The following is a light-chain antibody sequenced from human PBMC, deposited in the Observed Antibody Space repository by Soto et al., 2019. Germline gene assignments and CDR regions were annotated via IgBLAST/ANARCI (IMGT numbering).Light chain of an antibody. Sequence: DIPMTQSPSSVSASVGDKVTITCRASQGISTWLAWYQQKPGKAPKLLIHLVSSLQIGVPSRFSGSGSGTDFTLTISSLQPEDFATYYCQQGNSFPWTFGQGTKVEIK. V-gene: IGKV1-12*01. CDR1: QGISTW. CDR3: QQGNSFPWT. CDR2: LVS. J-gene: IGKJ1*01.